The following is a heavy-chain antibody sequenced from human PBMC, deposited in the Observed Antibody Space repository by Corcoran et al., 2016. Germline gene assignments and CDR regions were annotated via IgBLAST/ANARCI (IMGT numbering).Heavy chain of an antibody. D-gene: IGHD6-19*01. CDR1: GYTFITHD. CDR3: MRGSGQDGRDWFDP. V-gene: IGHV1-8*01. J-gene: IGHJ5*02. Sequence: QVQLVQSGAEVKKPGASVKVSCKASGYTFITHDINWVRQATGQGLEWMGWMYSNSGNTGYAQMFQGRVTMTRDTSIDTAYWALSSLRYDDTAVYSCMRGSGQDGRDWFDPWGQGTAVIVSS. CDR2: MYSNSGNT.